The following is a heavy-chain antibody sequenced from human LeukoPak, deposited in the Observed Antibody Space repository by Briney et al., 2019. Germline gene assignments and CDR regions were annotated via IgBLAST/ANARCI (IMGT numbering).Heavy chain of an antibody. D-gene: IGHD2-15*01. V-gene: IGHV3-23*01. Sequence: GGSLRLSCAASGFTFSNYAMTWVRQAPGKGLQWVSAISGSGGSTYYADFVKGRFTISRDNLKNTLYLQVNSLRVEDTAVYYCAKEARPGYCSGGSCSWFDPWGQGALVTVSS. CDR2: ISGSGGST. J-gene: IGHJ5*02. CDR3: AKEARPGYCSGGSCSWFDP. CDR1: GFTFSNYA.